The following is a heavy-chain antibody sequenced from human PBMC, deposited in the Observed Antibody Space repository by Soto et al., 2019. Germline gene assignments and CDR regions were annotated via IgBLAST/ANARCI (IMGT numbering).Heavy chain of an antibody. CDR3: AREGLVPAATPWFDY. CDR2: ISYDGSNK. J-gene: IGHJ4*02. D-gene: IGHD2-2*02. Sequence: QVQLVESGGGVVQPGRSLRLSCAASGFTFSSYAMHWVRQAPGKGLEWVAVISYDGSNKYYADSVKGLFNISRDNSKNTLYLQMNSLSAEDTAVYYCAREGLVPAATPWFDYWGQGTLVTVSS. V-gene: IGHV3-30*14. CDR1: GFTFSSYA.